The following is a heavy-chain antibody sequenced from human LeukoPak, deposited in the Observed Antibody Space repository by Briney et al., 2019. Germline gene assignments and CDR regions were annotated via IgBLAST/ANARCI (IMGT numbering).Heavy chain of an antibody. D-gene: IGHD5-18*01. CDR2: ISCDGSNK. J-gene: IGHJ6*02. V-gene: IGHV3-30*04. CDR1: GFTFSSYA. CDR3: ARVLDTAMVLSPYYYYGMDV. Sequence: GGSLRLSCAASGFTFSSYAMHWVRQVPGKGLEWVAVISCDGSNKYYADSVKGRFTISRDNSKNTLYLQMNSLRAEDTAVYYCARVLDTAMVLSPYYYYGMDVWGQGTTVTVSS.